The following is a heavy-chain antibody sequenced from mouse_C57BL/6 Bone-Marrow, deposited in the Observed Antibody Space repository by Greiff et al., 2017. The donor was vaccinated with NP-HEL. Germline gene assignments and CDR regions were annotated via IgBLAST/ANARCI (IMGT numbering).Heavy chain of an antibody. Sequence: EVKLVESGGDLVKPGGSLKLSCAASGFTFSSYGMSWVRQTPDKRLEWVATISSGGSYTYYPDSVKGRFTISRDNAKNTLYLQMSSQKSEDTAMYYYARQGYDYERFAYWGQGTLVTVSA. CDR1: GFTFSSYG. J-gene: IGHJ3*01. D-gene: IGHD2-4*01. CDR2: ISSGGSYT. V-gene: IGHV5-6*01. CDR3: ARQGYDYERFAY.